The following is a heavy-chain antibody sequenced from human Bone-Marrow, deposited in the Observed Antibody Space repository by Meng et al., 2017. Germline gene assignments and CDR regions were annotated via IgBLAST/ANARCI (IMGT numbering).Heavy chain of an antibody. V-gene: IGHV3-48*03. D-gene: IGHD6-19*01. J-gene: IGHJ4*02. CDR1: GFTFSSYE. CDR3: ARELHWGIAVAGLFDY. Sequence: GESLKISCAASGFTFSSYEMHWLRQAPGKGLEWASYISTSGSTIYYADSVKGRFTISRDNAKNSLYLQMNSLRAEDTAVYYCARELHWGIAVAGLFDYWGQGTLVTVSS. CDR2: ISTSGSTI.